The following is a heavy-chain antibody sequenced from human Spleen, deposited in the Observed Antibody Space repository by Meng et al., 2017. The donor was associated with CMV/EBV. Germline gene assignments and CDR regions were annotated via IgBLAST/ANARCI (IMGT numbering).Heavy chain of an antibody. D-gene: IGHD4-17*01. Sequence: GGSLRLSCAASGFTFSIFGMHWVRQAPGRGLEWVAFIMYDGSDKYYTDSVKGRFTISRDNSKSTLYLRMNSLRAEDTAVYYCAKVRSGDYRLLPTDYWGQGTLVTVSS. CDR1: GFTFSIFG. V-gene: IGHV3-30*02. CDR2: IMYDGSDK. J-gene: IGHJ4*02. CDR3: AKVRSGDYRLLPTDY.